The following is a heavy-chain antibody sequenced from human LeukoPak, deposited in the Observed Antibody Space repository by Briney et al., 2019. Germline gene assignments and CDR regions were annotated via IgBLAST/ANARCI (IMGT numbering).Heavy chain of an antibody. V-gene: IGHV3-21*06. J-gene: IGHJ4*02. CDR3: GRNFGS. CDR1: GYTFTDHD. CDR2: ITKTGSTT. Sequence: GGSLRLSCAAYGYTFTDHDMVWVRQAPGKGLEWLSTITKTGSTTYYADSVKGRFTISRDNAKNSVFLHMNSLRAEDTAMYYCGRNFGSWGQGTLVTVSS. D-gene: IGHD3-10*01.